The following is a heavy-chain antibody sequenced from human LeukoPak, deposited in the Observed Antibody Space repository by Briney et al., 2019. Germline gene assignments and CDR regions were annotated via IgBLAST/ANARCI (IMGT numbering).Heavy chain of an antibody. CDR1: GGSINSSRYY. CDR2: VDYTGGT. CDR3: ARGAGSNSPRYLEGDL. D-gene: IGHD3-3*01. J-gene: IGHJ5*02. Sequence: SETLSLTCTVSGGSINSSRYYWGWIRQPPGKGLEWIGTVDYTGGTYYRPSLKSRLTISGDTPKNQFSLKLSSVTAADTAVYYCARGAGSNSPRYLEGDLWGQGTLLTVSS. V-gene: IGHV4-39*01.